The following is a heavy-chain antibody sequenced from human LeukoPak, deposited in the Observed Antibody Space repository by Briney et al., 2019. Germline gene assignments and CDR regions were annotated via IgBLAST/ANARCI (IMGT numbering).Heavy chain of an antibody. J-gene: IGHJ4*02. D-gene: IGHD1-7*01. Sequence: GGSLRLSCAASGFTFSSYAMSWVRQAPGKGLEWVSAISGSGGSTYYADSVKGRFTISRDNSKNTVYLQMNSLRAEDTAVYYCATPEKEDNWNSIGGYWGQGTLVTVSS. CDR3: ATPEKEDNWNSIGGY. CDR1: GFTFSSYA. CDR2: ISGSGGST. V-gene: IGHV3-23*01.